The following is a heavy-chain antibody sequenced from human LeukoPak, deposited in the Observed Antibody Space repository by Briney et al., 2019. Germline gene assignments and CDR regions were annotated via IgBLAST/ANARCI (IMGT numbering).Heavy chain of an antibody. CDR3: ARATYYYDSSGYYDRYYFDY. J-gene: IGHJ4*01. CDR1: GGTFSSYA. D-gene: IGHD3-22*01. V-gene: IGHV1-69*01. Sequence: ASVKVSCTASGGTFSSYAISWVRAAPGQGLEWMGGIIPIFGTANYAQKFQGRVTITADESTSTAYMELSSLRSEDTAVYYCARATYYYDSSGYYDRYYFDYWGQGTLVTVSS. CDR2: IIPIFGTA.